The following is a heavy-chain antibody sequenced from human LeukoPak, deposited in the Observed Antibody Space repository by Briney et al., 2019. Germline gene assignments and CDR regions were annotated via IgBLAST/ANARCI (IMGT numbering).Heavy chain of an antibody. D-gene: IGHD2-21*01. Sequence: SSETLSLTCSVSGASISSYYWSWIRQPPGKGLEWIGYIDYSGSTNYSPSLKNRVTISADTSKNQFSLKLTSLTAADTALYFCARHYSSDPFDYWGQGTLVTVSS. CDR2: IDYSGST. J-gene: IGHJ4*02. V-gene: IGHV4-59*08. CDR3: ARHYSSDPFDY. CDR1: GASISSYY.